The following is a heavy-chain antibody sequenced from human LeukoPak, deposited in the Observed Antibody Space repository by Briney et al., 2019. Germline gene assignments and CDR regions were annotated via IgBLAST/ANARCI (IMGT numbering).Heavy chain of an antibody. J-gene: IGHJ6*03. CDR2: INHSGCT. CDR3: AGTPVLLWFGELHYYYYYMDV. Sequence: SETLSLTCTVSGYSISSSYYWDWIRQPPGKGLEWIGEINHSGCTNYNPSLKSRVTISVDTSKNQFSLKLSSVTAADTAVYYCAGTPVLLWFGELHYYYYYMDVWGKGTTVTVSS. V-gene: IGHV4-38-2*02. D-gene: IGHD3-10*01. CDR1: GYSISSSYY.